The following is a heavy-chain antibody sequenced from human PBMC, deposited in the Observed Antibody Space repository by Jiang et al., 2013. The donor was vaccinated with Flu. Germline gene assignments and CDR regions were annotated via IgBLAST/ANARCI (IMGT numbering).Heavy chain of an antibody. CDR2: IYSGGST. CDR3: ARDGQQLVRPYYYYYGMDV. Sequence: QLVESGGGLVQPGGSLRLSCAASGFTVSSNYMSWVRQAPGKGLEWVSVIYSGGSTYYADSVKGRFTISRDNSKNTLYLQMNSPRAEDTAVYYCARDGQQLVRPYYYYYGMDVWGQGTTVTVSS. CDR1: GFTVSSNY. J-gene: IGHJ6*02. D-gene: IGHD6-13*01. V-gene: IGHV3-66*01.